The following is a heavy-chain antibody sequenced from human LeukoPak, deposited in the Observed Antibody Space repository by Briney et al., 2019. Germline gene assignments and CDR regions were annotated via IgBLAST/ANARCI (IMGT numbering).Heavy chain of an antibody. Sequence: ASVKVSCKASGYTFTGYYMHWVRQAPGQGLEWMGWIRPNSGGTNYAQKFQGRVTMTRDTSVSTAYMELSSLRSDDTAVYYCARAAVGTTNWFDPWGQGTLVTVSS. CDR2: IRPNSGGT. CDR1: GYTFTGYY. CDR3: ARAAVGTTNWFDP. V-gene: IGHV1-2*02. J-gene: IGHJ5*02. D-gene: IGHD6-13*01.